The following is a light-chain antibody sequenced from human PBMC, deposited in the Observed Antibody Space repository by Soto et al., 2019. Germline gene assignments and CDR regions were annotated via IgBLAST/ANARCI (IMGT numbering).Light chain of an antibody. CDR2: GAS. Sequence: ENVLTQSPGTLSLSPGERATLSCRASQTLTGRYLAWYQQKPGQVPRLLIYGASTRATAIPDRFSGSGAGTDLTLTISRLEPEDSAVYYCQQFVDSPPRWTFGQGTKVEIK. CDR1: QTLTGRY. CDR3: QQFVDSPPRWT. V-gene: IGKV3-20*01. J-gene: IGKJ1*01.